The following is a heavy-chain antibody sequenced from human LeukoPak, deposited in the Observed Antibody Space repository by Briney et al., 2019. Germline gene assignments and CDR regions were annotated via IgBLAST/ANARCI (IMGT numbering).Heavy chain of an antibody. CDR3: ASSVYSGSPTKSFDY. D-gene: IGHD3-10*01. CDR1: GFIVRTNY. Sequence: GGSLRLSCAVSGFIVRTNYMNWVRQAPGKGLGWVSVIYSGGNTYYADSVKGRFTISRDNSKNTLYLQMNSLRVEDTAVYYCASSVYSGSPTKSFDYWGQGTLVTVSS. CDR2: IYSGGNT. V-gene: IGHV3-53*01. J-gene: IGHJ4*02.